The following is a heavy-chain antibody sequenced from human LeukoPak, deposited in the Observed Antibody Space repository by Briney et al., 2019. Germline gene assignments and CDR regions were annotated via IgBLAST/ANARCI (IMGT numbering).Heavy chain of an antibody. CDR2: ISSSGSTI. Sequence: GGSLRLSCAASGFTFSDYYMSWLRQAPGKGLEGVSYISSSGSTIYYADSVKGRFTISRDNAKNSLYLQMNSLRAEDTAVYYCARVELDSSGYYFDYWGQGTLVTVSS. CDR3: ARVELDSSGYYFDY. V-gene: IGHV3-11*04. CDR1: GFTFSDYY. J-gene: IGHJ4*02. D-gene: IGHD3-22*01.